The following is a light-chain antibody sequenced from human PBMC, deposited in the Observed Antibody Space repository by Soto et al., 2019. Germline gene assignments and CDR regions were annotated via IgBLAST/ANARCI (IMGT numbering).Light chain of an antibody. CDR2: HAS. V-gene: IGKV3-11*01. CDR3: QQRSSWPSIT. Sequence: EIVLTQSPATLSLSPGERATLSCRASQNVRSYLAWYQQKRGQAPRLLIHHASNRATDIPARFSGSGSGTDFTLTISSLEPEDFAVYYCQQRSSWPSITFGQGTRLEIK. J-gene: IGKJ5*01. CDR1: QNVRSY.